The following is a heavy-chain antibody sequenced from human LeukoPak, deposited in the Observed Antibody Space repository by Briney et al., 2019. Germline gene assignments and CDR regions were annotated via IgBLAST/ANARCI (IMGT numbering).Heavy chain of an antibody. CDR2: SSSSGSSM. CDR1: GFTSSSHS. Sequence: GGSLRLSCPASGFTSSSHSMNWVPPPPGKGLEWVSYSSSSGSSMHYADSVKGRFTISRDNAKNSLYLQMNSLRDDDTTVYYCARSQQFDYWGQGTLVTVSS. CDR3: ARSQQFDY. D-gene: IGHD6-13*01. V-gene: IGHV3-48*02. J-gene: IGHJ4*02.